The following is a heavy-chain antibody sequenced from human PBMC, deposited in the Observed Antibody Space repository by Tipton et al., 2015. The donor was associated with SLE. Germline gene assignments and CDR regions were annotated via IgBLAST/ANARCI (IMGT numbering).Heavy chain of an antibody. CDR1: GGSISSSSYY. CDR2: IYYSGST. D-gene: IGHD2-2*02. J-gene: IGHJ5*02. CDR3: ARARGDIVVVPAAIPNWFDP. V-gene: IGHV4-39*01. Sequence: TLSLTCTVSGGSISSSSYYWGWIRQPPGKGLEWIGSIYYSGSTYYNPSLKSRVTISVDTSKNQFSLKLSAVTAADTAVYYCARARGDIVVVPAAIPNWFDPWGQGTLVTVSS.